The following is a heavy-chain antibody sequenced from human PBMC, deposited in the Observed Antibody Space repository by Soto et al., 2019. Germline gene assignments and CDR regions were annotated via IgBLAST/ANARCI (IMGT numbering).Heavy chain of an antibody. J-gene: IGHJ5*02. CDR3: ARGYSGYDVWFDP. CDR2: IYYSGST. Sequence: SETLSRTCTVSGGSISSYYWSWMRQPPGKGLEWIGYIYYSGSTNYNPSLKSRVTISVDTSKNQFSLKLSSVTAADTAVYYCARGYSGYDVWFDPWGQGTLVTVSS. CDR1: GGSISSYY. V-gene: IGHV4-59*01. D-gene: IGHD5-12*01.